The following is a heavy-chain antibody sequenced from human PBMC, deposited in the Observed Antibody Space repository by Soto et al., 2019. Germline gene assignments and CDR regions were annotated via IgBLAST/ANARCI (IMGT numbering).Heavy chain of an antibody. CDR2: IIPIFGTA. Sequence: SVKFSCKASGGTFSSYAISWVRPAPGQGLEWMGGIIPIFGTANYAQKFQGRVTITADESTSTAYMELSSLRSEDTAVYYCARDSRIPGTFDYWGQGTLVTVSS. CDR1: GGTFSSYA. D-gene: IGHD2-2*02. J-gene: IGHJ4*02. V-gene: IGHV1-69*13. CDR3: ARDSRIPGTFDY.